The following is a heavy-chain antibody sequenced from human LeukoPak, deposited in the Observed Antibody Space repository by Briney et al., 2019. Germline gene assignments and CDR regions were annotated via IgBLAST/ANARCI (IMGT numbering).Heavy chain of an antibody. CDR2: ISYDGSNK. CDR1: GFTFSSYA. V-gene: IGHV3-30*04. Sequence: GGSLRLSCAASGFTFSSYAMHWVRQAPGKGLEWVAVISYDGSNKYYADSVKGRFTISRDNSKNTLYLQMNSLRAEDTAVYYCARDVKRGFTYYYDSGSWGQGTLVTVSS. D-gene: IGHD3-10*01. CDR3: ARDVKRGFTYYYDSGS. J-gene: IGHJ4*02.